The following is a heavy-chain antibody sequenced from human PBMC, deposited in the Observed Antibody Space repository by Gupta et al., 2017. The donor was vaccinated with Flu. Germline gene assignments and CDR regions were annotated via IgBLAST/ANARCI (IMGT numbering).Heavy chain of an antibody. Sequence: QVQLPQWVAGLLKPSGALSLTCGVYNAALSGPDSRWIRQPPGKGPEWIGEIDHSGGTNYNPSLKSRVTMSVDTSKNQFSLNLYSVTAADTAIYYCTRLGGFTVGDNWFDPWGQGTLVTVSS. CDR3: TRLGGFTVGDNWFDP. V-gene: IGHV4-34*01. D-gene: IGHD4-11*01. CDR1: NAALSGPD. CDR2: IDHSGGT. J-gene: IGHJ5*02.